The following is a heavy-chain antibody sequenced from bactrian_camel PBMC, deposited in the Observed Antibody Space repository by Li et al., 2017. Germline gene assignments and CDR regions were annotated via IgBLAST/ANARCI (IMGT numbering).Heavy chain of an antibody. CDR2: IYSACVTT. V-gene: IGHV3S29*01. CDR3: AAGTERRGYPCSVALGRAGSGY. D-gene: IGHD2*01. J-gene: IGHJ6*01. CDR1: GFTFGNRY. Sequence: QLVESGGGSVQAGGSLRLSCEASGFTFGNRYMNWVRQAPGKEREGVATIYSACVTTYYADSVKGRFTISQDSAKKTLYLQMNNLKPDDSAMYYCAAGTERRGYPCSVALGRAGSGYWGQGTQVTVS.